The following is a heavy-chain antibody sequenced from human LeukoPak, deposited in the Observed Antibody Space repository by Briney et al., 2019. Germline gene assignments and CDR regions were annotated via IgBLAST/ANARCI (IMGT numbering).Heavy chain of an antibody. CDR3: AELGITMIGGV. Sequence: GGSLRLSCAASGFTFSNYGMSWVRQAPGKGLEWVSAISGSGDSTDHADSVKGRFTISRDNAKNSLYLQMNSLRAEDTAVYYCAELGITMIGGVWGKGTTVTISS. J-gene: IGHJ6*04. V-gene: IGHV3-23*01. CDR1: GFTFSNYG. CDR2: ISGSGDST. D-gene: IGHD3-10*02.